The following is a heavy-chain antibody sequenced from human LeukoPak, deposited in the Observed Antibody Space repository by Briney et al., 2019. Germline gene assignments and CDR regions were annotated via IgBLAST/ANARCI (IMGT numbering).Heavy chain of an antibody. Sequence: GGSLRLSCAASGFTFSSYAMSWVRQAQGKGLEWVSGISGSGGSTLYADSVKGRFTISRDNSKKTVYLQMNSLRAEDTAVYYCARDQGIFDYWGQGTLVTVSS. J-gene: IGHJ4*02. CDR1: GFTFSSYA. CDR2: ISGSGGST. CDR3: ARDQGIFDY. V-gene: IGHV3-23*01.